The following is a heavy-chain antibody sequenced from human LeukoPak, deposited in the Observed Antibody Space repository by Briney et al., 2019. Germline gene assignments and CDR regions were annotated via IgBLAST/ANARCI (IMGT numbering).Heavy chain of an antibody. Sequence: PGGSLRLSCAASGFTFSSYAMSWVRQAPGKGLEWVSAISGSGGSTYYADSVKGRFTISRDNSKNTLYLQMNSLRAEDTAVYYCAKDLGVVVDRNWFDPWGQGTLVTVSS. D-gene: IGHD2-2*01. CDR3: AKDLGVVVDRNWFDP. CDR1: GFTFSSYA. V-gene: IGHV3-23*01. CDR2: ISGSGGST. J-gene: IGHJ5*02.